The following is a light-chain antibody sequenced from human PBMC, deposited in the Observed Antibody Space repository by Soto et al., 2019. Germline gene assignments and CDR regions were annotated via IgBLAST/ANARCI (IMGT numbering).Light chain of an antibody. V-gene: IGLV2-18*02. J-gene: IGLJ1*01. CDR1: SSDVGGYNR. CDR3: TSYATGSAYV. Sequence: QSVLTQPPSVSGSPGQSVTISCTGTSSDVGGYNRVSWYQQPTGKAPKLLIYDVSNRPSGGSTPVSGSKSGNTASLTISGLQAEDEADYYCTSYATGSAYVFGPVTKLTVL. CDR2: DVS.